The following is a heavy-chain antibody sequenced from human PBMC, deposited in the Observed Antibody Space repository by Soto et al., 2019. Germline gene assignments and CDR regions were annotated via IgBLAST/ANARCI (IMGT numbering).Heavy chain of an antibody. J-gene: IGHJ4*02. D-gene: IGHD6-13*01. Sequence: GGSLRLSCAASGFTFSSYSMNWVRQAPGKGLEWVSSISSSSYIYYADSVKGRFTISRDNAKNSLYLQMNSLRAEDTAVYYCARNGKQQLDYFDYWGQGTLVTVSS. V-gene: IGHV3-21*01. CDR3: ARNGKQQLDYFDY. CDR1: GFTFSSYS. CDR2: ISSSSYI.